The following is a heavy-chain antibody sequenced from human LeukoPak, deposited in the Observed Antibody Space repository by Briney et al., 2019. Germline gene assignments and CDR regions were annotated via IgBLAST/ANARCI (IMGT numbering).Heavy chain of an antibody. Sequence: PGGSLRLSCAASGFTFSNAWMSWVRQAPGKGLEWVANIKHDGSSKYYVDSVEGRFTISRDNAKNSLFLQMNSLRAEDTAVYYCARDASVPAAGSDYWGQGTLVTVSS. D-gene: IGHD6-13*01. CDR1: GFTFSNAW. CDR2: IKHDGSSK. CDR3: ARDASVPAAGSDY. J-gene: IGHJ4*02. V-gene: IGHV3-7*01.